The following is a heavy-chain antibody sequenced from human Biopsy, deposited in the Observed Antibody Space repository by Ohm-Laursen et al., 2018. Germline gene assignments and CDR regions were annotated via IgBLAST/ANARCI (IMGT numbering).Heavy chain of an antibody. J-gene: IGHJ5*02. CDR1: GYTFTSYD. CDR2: LNPVSGNS. Sequence: ATVKISCKASGYTFTSYDITWVRQASGQGPEWIGWLNPVSGNSNFGQKFRGRVTVTSDTSISTAYMELSGLTSDDTATYYCGRAVRNQLLTDPWGQGTLVTVSS. V-gene: IGHV1-8*01. CDR3: GRAVRNQLLTDP. D-gene: IGHD1-7*01.